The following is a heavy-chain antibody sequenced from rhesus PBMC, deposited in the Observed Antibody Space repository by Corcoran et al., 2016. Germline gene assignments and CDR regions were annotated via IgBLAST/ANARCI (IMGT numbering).Heavy chain of an antibody. CDR2: VDPEYGEA. Sequence: EVQLVQSGAEVKKPGASVKISCKASGYTFTDYYLHWVRQAPGKGLEWMGRVDPEYGEAIHAQKFHDRVTLTADTSTDTAYMELSSLRSEDTAVYYCATQVLFYWGQGVLVTVSS. CDR1: GYTFTDYY. V-gene: IGHV1-111*02. J-gene: IGHJ4*01. CDR3: ATQVLFY. D-gene: IGHD3-16*01.